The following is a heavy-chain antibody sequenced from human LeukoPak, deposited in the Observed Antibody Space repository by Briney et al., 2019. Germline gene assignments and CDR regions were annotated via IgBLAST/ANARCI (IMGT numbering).Heavy chain of an antibody. J-gene: IGHJ3*02. CDR3: ARGGYASGSYASRAFDI. CDR1: GGSISSSNW. D-gene: IGHD3-10*01. Sequence: PSGTLSLTCAVSGGSISSSNWWSWVRQPPGKGLEWIGEIYHSGSTNYNPSLKSRVTISVDKSKNQFSLNLSSVTAADTAVYYCARGGYASGSYASRAFDIWGQGTMVTVSS. V-gene: IGHV4-4*02. CDR2: IYHSGST.